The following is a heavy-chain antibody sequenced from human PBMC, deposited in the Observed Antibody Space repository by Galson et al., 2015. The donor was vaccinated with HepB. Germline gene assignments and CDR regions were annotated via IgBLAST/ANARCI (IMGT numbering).Heavy chain of an antibody. CDR3: ARVGVVVPAAITRHDYYYYYMDV. CDR2: IIPIFGTA. V-gene: IGHV1-69*01. Sequence: SCKASGYTFTSYAISWVRQAPGQGLEWMGGIIPIFGTANYAQKFQGRVTITADESTSTAYMELSSLRSEDTAVYYCARVGVVVPAAITRHDYYYYYMDVWGKGTTVTVSS. CDR1: GYTFTSYA. D-gene: IGHD2-2*01. J-gene: IGHJ6*03.